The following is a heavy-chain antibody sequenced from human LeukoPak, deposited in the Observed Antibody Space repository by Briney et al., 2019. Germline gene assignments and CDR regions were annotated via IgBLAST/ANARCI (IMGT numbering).Heavy chain of an antibody. D-gene: IGHD6-19*01. J-gene: IGHJ4*02. V-gene: IGHV3-7*03. CDR1: GFTFSSYW. Sequence: PGRSLRLSCAASGFTFSSYWMSWVRQAPGKGLEWVANIKQDGSEKYYVDSVKGRFTISRDNSKNTVYLQMNSLSTEDTAVYYCAKTTTGYSSGRYPGWPVDYWGQGTLVTVSS. CDR3: AKTTTGYSSGRYPGWPVDY. CDR2: IKQDGSEK.